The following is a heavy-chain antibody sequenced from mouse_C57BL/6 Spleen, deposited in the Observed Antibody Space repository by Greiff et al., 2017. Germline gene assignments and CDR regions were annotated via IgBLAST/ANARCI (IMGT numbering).Heavy chain of an antibody. J-gene: IGHJ1*03. CDR1: GYSITSDY. Sequence: EVQLQQSGPGLAKPSQTLSLTCSVTGYSITSDYWNWIRKLPGNKLEYMGYISYSGSTYYNPSLKSRISITRDTSKNQYYLQLNSVTTEDTATYYCARLDYGSSYGWYFDVWGTGTTVTVSS. CDR3: ARLDYGSSYGWYFDV. D-gene: IGHD1-1*01. V-gene: IGHV3-8*01. CDR2: ISYSGST.